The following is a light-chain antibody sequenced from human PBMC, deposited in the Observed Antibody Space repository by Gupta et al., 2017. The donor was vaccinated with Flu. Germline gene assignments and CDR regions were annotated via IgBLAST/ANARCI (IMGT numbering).Light chain of an antibody. V-gene: IGKV1-39*01. Sequence: EIQMTQSPSSLSASLGERVTITCRASKIIISYLNWYQQKPGKAPKLLIYDASSLQSGVPSRFSGSGSGTDCTLTISSLQHEDFATYFCQQSYSTPYTFGQGTKLESK. CDR2: DAS. CDR1: KIIISY. J-gene: IGKJ2*01. CDR3: QQSYSTPYT.